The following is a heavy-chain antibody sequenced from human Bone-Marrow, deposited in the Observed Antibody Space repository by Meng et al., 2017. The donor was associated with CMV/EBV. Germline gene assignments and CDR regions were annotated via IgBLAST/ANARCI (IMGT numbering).Heavy chain of an antibody. CDR3: VKGHWNDVYYYDYGMEV. CDR1: GFTFSSYA. J-gene: IGHJ6*02. V-gene: IGHV3-23*01. Sequence: GESLKISCAASGFTFSSYAMSWVRQAPGKGLEWVSAISGSGGSTYYADSVKGRFTISRDNSNNTLYLQMNRLRAEDTALYYCVKGHWNDVYYYDYGMEVWGQGTTVTVPS. CDR2: ISGSGGST. D-gene: IGHD1-1*01.